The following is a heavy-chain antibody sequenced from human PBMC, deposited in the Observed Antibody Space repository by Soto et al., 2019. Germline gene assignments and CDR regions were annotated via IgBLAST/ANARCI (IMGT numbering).Heavy chain of an antibody. CDR3: ARSQGSSTSLEIYYYYYYGMDV. CDR1: GGTFSSYA. CDR2: MIPIVGSA. J-gene: IGHJ6*02. Sequence: QVQLVQSGAEVKKPGSSVKVSCKASGGTFSSYAISWVRQAPGQGLEWMGGMIPIVGSANYAQKFQGRVTNTADESTSTAYMELSSLRSEDTAVYYCARSQGSSTSLEIYYYYYYGMDVWGQGTTVTVSS. V-gene: IGHV1-69*01. D-gene: IGHD2-2*01.